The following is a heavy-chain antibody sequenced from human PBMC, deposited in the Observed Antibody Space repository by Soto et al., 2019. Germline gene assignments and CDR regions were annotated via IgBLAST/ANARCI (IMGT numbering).Heavy chain of an antibody. D-gene: IGHD1-26*01. CDR3: AKGAWELTTTYFDY. CDR2: ISGSGSST. V-gene: IGHV3-23*01. CDR1: GFTFSSYV. Sequence: EVQLLESGGGLVQPGGSLRLSCAASGFTFSSYVMSWVRQAPGKGLEWVSTISGSGSSTYYADSVKGRFTISRDNSKNTLYLQMNSLRAEDTAVYYCAKGAWELTTTYFDYWGQGTLVTVSS. J-gene: IGHJ4*02.